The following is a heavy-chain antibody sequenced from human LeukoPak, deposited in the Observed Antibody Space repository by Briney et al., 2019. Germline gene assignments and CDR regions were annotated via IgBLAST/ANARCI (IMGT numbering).Heavy chain of an antibody. J-gene: IGHJ6*03. CDR2: IYSDNT. CDR1: GFTVSSNS. Sequence: GGSLRLSCTVSGFTVSSNSMSWVRQAPGKGLEWVSFIYSDNTHYSDSVKGRFTISRDNSKNTLYLQMNSLRAEDTAVYYCAKDPRYSSSWYSSALYGYYYYYYYMDVWGKGTTVTVSS. D-gene: IGHD6-13*01. CDR3: AKDPRYSSSWYSSALYGYYYYYYYMDV. V-gene: IGHV3-66*03.